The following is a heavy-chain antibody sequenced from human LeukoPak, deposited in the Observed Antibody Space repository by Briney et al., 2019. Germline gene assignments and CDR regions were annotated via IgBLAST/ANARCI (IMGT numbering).Heavy chain of an antibody. V-gene: IGHV1-2*02. CDR1: GYTFTGYY. CDR3: ARSTTVEMADY. J-gene: IGHJ4*02. CDR2: INPNSGGT. Sequence: RWASVKVSCKASGYTFTGYYMHWVRQAPGQGLEWMGWINPNSGGTNYAQKFQGRVTMTRDTSISTAHMELSRLRSDDTAVYYCARSTTVEMADYWGQGTLVTVSS. D-gene: IGHD4-23*01.